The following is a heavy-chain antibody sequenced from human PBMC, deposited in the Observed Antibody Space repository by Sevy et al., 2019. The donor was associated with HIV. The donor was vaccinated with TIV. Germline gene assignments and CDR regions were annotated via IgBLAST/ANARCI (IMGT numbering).Heavy chain of an antibody. J-gene: IGHJ5*02. CDR1: GFTFSGSE. CDR2: IRSRANGYAT. Sequence: GGSLRLSCAASGFTFSGSETHWVRQASGKGLEWVGRIRSRANGYATTYAASVKGRFTISRDDSKNTAYLQMNSLKIDDTAVYYCTQDPGSLPWGPSWWFDPWGQGTLVTVSS. CDR3: TQDPGSLPWGPSWWFDP. D-gene: IGHD3-16*01. V-gene: IGHV3-73*01.